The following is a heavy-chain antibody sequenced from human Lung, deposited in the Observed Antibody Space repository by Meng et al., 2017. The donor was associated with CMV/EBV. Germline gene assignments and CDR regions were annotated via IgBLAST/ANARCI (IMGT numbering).Heavy chain of an antibody. CDR1: GFTFSSYA. CDR3: ARGSVQFWKAEPTSQTFDV. Sequence: GGSLRLXCAASGFTFSSYAMHWVRQAPGKGLEWVAVISYDGSNKYYADSVKGRFTISRDNSKNTLYLQMNSLRAEDTAVYYCARGSVQFWKAEPTSQTFDVWXQGTLVTVSS. J-gene: IGHJ3*01. D-gene: IGHD3-3*01. V-gene: IGHV3-30-3*01. CDR2: ISYDGSNK.